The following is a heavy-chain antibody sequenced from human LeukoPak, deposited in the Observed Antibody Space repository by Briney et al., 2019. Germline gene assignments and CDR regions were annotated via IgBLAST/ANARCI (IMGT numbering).Heavy chain of an antibody. J-gene: IGHJ6*02. Sequence: SETLSLTCTVSGCSISSYYWSWIRQPPGKGLEWIGYIYYSGSTNYNPSLKSRVTISVDTSKNQFSLKLSSVTAADTAVYYCARVLAAAGTGPQSALYYYYGMDVWGQGTTVTVSS. V-gene: IGHV4-59*01. CDR2: IYYSGST. CDR1: GCSISSYY. D-gene: IGHD6-13*01. CDR3: ARVLAAAGTGPQSALYYYYGMDV.